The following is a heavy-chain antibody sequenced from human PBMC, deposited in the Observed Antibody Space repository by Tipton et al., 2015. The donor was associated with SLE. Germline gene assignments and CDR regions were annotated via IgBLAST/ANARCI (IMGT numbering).Heavy chain of an antibody. CDR1: GGSISSSSYY. CDR3: ARGRGIAAAVLGAFDI. D-gene: IGHD6-13*01. J-gene: IGHJ3*02. Sequence: GLVKPSETLSLTCTVSGGSISSSSYYWGWIRQPPGKGLEWIGSIYYSGSTYYNPSLKSRVTISVDTSKNQFSLKLSSVTAADTAVYYCARGRGIAAAVLGAFDIWGQGTMVTVSS. CDR2: IYYSGST. V-gene: IGHV4-39*07.